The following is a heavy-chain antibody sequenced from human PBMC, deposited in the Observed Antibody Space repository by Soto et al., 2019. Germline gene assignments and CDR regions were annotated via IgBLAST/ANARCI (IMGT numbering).Heavy chain of an antibody. CDR1: GFTFSDYY. V-gene: IGHV3-11*06. D-gene: IGHD2-21*02. Sequence: PGGSLRLSCAASGFTFSDYYMSWIRQAPGKGLEWVSYISSSSSYTNYADSVKGRFTISRDNAKNSLYLQMNSLRAEDTAVYYCARVGGNSGYYYYGMDVWGQGTTVTVYS. CDR3: ARVGGNSGYYYYGMDV. CDR2: ISSSSSYT. J-gene: IGHJ6*02.